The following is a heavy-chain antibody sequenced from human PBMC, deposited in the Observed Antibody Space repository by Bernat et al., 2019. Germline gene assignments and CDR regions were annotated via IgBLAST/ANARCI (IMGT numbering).Heavy chain of an antibody. J-gene: IGHJ4*02. Sequence: QLQLQESGPGLVKPSETLSLTCTVSGGSISSSSYYWGWIRQPPGKGLEWIGSIYYSGSTYYNPSLKSRVTKSVDTSKNQYSQKLSSVTAADTAVYYCARQQTPYEFWSGYYGEEFDYWGQGTLITVSS. CDR3: ARQQTPYEFWSGYYGEEFDY. D-gene: IGHD3-3*01. CDR1: GGSISSSSYY. V-gene: IGHV4-39*01. CDR2: IYYSGST.